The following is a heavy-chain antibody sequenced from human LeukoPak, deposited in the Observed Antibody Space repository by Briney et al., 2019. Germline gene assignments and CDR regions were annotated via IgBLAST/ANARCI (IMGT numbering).Heavy chain of an antibody. D-gene: IGHD5-18*01. CDR2: ISYDGSNK. CDR1: GFTFSSYA. Sequence: PGGSLRLSCAASGFTFSSYAMHWVRQAPGKGLEWVAVISYDGSNKYYADSVKGRFTISRDNSKNTLYLQMNSLRAEDTAVYYCARDRTMNSYGYRGVYYYGMDVWGQGTTVTVSS. V-gene: IGHV3-30-3*01. CDR3: ARDRTMNSYGYRGVYYYGMDV. J-gene: IGHJ6*02.